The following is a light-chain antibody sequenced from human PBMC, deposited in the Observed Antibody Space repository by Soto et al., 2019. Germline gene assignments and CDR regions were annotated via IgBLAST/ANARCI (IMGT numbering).Light chain of an antibody. V-gene: IGKV3-20*01. CDR1: QSVTSNY. J-gene: IGKJ1*01. CDR3: QQYGSSPGT. CDR2: GAS. Sequence: EIVLTQSPDTLSLSQGERATLYCRASQSVTSNYLAWYQQKPGQAPRLLIFGASIRDTGLPDRFSGGGSGTDFTLTISRLEPEDSAVYYCQQYGSSPGTFGQGTKVDIK.